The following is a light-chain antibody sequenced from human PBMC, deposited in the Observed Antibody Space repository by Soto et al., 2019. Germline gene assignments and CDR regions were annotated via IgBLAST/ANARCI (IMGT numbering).Light chain of an antibody. Sequence: QSALTQPASVSGSPGQSITISCTGTSSDAVSWYQVHPDKAPKLLIYGVSNRPSGVSSRFSGSKSGNTASLTISGHQAEDEADYYCSTYTNSITWLFGGGTKLTVL. CDR2: GVS. CDR3: STYTNSITWL. J-gene: IGLJ3*02. V-gene: IGLV2-14*01. CDR1: SSDA.